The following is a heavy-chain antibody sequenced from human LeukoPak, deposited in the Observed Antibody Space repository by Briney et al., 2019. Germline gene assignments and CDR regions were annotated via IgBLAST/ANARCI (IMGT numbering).Heavy chain of an antibody. V-gene: IGHV3-30*04. Sequence: GGSLRLSCAASGFTFSSCAMSWVRQAPGKGLEWVAVISYDGSNKYYADSVKGRFTISRDNAKNSLYLQMNSLRAEDTAVYYCARRRYSGSSQHFDYWGQGTLVTVSS. D-gene: IGHD1-26*01. CDR2: ISYDGSNK. CDR3: ARRRYSGSSQHFDY. CDR1: GFTFSSCA. J-gene: IGHJ4*02.